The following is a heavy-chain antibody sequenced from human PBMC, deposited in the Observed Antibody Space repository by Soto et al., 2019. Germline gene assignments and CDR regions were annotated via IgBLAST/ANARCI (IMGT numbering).Heavy chain of an antibody. Sequence: PGGSLRLSCAASRFTFSIYWMSWVRQAPGRGLEWVANINQDGSEEYYVDSVKGRFTISRDNAQNSLYLQMNSLRAEATAVYYCARAAEAGTVDCWGQGTLVTASS. CDR2: INQDGSEE. J-gene: IGHJ4*02. CDR1: RFTFSIYW. D-gene: IGHD6-19*01. CDR3: ARAAEAGTVDC. V-gene: IGHV3-7*01.